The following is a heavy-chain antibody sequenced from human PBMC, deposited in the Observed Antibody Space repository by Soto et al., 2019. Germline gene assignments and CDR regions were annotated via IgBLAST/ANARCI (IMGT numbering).Heavy chain of an antibody. CDR1: GYTFTSYG. D-gene: IGHD3-22*01. J-gene: IGHJ6*02. CDR2: ISAYNGNT. V-gene: IGHV1-18*01. CDR3: AREGTYYYDSSGYYYRPYYYYGMDV. Sequence: ASVKVSCKASGYTFTSYGISWVRQAPGQVLEWMGWISAYNGNTNYAQKLQGRVTMTTDTSTSTAYMELRSLRSDDTAVYYCAREGTYYYDSSGYYYRPYYYYGMDVWGQGTTVTVSS.